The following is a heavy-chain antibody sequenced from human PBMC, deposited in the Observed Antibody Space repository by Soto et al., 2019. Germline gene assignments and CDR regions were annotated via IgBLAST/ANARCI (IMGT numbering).Heavy chain of an antibody. Sequence: SETLSLTCTVSGGSISSYYWSWIRQPPGKGLEWIGYIYYSGSTNYNPSLKSRVTISVDTSKNQFSLKLSSVTAADTAVYYCARHLYDYFWGIYRYFDFWGQGTLVTVSS. CDR2: IYYSGST. CDR3: ARHLYDYFWGIYRYFDF. V-gene: IGHV4-59*08. D-gene: IGHD3-16*02. CDR1: GGSISSYY. J-gene: IGHJ4*02.